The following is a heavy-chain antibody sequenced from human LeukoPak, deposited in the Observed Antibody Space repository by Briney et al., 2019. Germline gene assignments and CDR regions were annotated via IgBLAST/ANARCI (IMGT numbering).Heavy chain of an antibody. D-gene: IGHD6-19*01. V-gene: IGHV4-59*01. CDR1: GGSISSYY. CDR2: IYYSGST. CDR3: ARVAGYSSGWYGWYFDY. J-gene: IGHJ4*02. Sequence: SETLSLTCTVSGGSISSYYWSWIRQPPGKGLEWIGYIYYSGSTNYNPSLKSRVTISVDTSKNQFSLKLSSVTAADTAVYYCARVAGYSSGWYGWYFDYWGQGTLVTVSS.